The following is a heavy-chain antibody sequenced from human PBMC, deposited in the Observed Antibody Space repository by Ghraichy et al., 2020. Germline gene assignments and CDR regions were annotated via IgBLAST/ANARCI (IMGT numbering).Heavy chain of an antibody. D-gene: IGHD1-14*01. CDR2: IRQDGTEK. Sequence: GVLRLSCAASGFTFSDDWLHWVRQAPGKGLEWVAYIRQDGTEKYYVDSVKGRFIISRDNARNSLYLQMNSLRAEDTAVYFCARDKNHAQDSWGQGTLVTVSS. CDR3: ARDKNHAQDS. V-gene: IGHV3-7*03. CDR1: GFTFSDDW. J-gene: IGHJ4*02.